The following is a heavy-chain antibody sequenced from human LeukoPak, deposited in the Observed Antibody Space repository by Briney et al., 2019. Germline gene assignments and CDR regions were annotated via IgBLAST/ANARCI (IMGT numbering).Heavy chain of an antibody. CDR3: ARDVGTALVTGDY. J-gene: IGHJ4*02. Sequence: SETLSLTCGVSGGSISSNNWWSWVRQPPGQGLEWIGEIYHSGSANYNPSLKSRVTISVDRSKNQLSLKLISVTAADTAVYYCARDVGTALVTGDYWGQGTLVTVSS. CDR1: GGSISSNNW. V-gene: IGHV4-4*02. D-gene: IGHD5-18*01. CDR2: IYHSGSA.